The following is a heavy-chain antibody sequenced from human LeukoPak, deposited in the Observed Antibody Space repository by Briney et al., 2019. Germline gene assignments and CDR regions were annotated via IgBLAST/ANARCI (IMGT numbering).Heavy chain of an antibody. D-gene: IGHD5-18*01. CDR3: ASSGYSYGYRDY. CDR2: ISYDGSNK. V-gene: IGHV3-30-3*01. Sequence: GGSLRPSCAASGFTFSSYAMHWVRQAPGKGLEWVAVISYDGSNKYYADSVKGRFTISRDNSKNTLYLQMNSLRAEDTAVYYCASSGYSYGYRDYWGQGTLVTVSS. CDR1: GFTFSSYA. J-gene: IGHJ4*02.